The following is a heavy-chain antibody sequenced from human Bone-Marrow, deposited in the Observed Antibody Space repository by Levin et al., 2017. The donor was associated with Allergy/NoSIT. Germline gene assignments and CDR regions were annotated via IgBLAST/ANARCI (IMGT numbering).Heavy chain of an antibody. CDR3: VKVQGDYSCTWYNWFDP. J-gene: IGHJ5*02. CDR1: GFTFSSYA. D-gene: IGHD6-13*01. CDR2: ISANGRST. Sequence: GGSLRLSCAASGFTFSSYALNWVRQAPGKGLEWVSAISANGRSTYYADSVKGRFSISRDNFENTLYLQMNSLRAEDTAVYYCVKVQGDYSCTWYNWFDPWGQGALVTVSS. V-gene: IGHV3-23*01.